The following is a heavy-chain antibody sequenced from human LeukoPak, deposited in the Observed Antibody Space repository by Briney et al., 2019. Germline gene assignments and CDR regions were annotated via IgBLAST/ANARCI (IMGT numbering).Heavy chain of an antibody. V-gene: IGHV4-61*02. CDR1: GGSISSGSYY. J-gene: IGHJ3*02. Sequence: PSETLSLTCTVSGGSISSGSYYWSWIRQPAGKGLEWIGRIYTSGSTNYNPSLKSRVTISVDTSKNQFSLKLSSVTAADTAVYYCARVGATGRGAFDIWGQGTMATVSP. CDR2: IYTSGST. D-gene: IGHD1-26*01. CDR3: ARVGATGRGAFDI.